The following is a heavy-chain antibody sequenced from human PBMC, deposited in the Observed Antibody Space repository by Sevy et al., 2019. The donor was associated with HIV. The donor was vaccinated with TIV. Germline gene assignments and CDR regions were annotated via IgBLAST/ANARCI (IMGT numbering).Heavy chain of an antibody. CDR1: GGSISGGGYS. Sequence: SETLSLTCAVSGGSISGGGYSWSWIRQPPGKGLEWIGYIYHSGSTYYNPSLKSRVTISVDRSKNQFSLKLSSVTAADTAVYYCARALYDFWSGYYQPTFDYWGQGTLVTVSS. CDR2: IYHSGST. CDR3: ARALYDFWSGYYQPTFDY. J-gene: IGHJ4*02. D-gene: IGHD3-3*01. V-gene: IGHV4-30-2*01.